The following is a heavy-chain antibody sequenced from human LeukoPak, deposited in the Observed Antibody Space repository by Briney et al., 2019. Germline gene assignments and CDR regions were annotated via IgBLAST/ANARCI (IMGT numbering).Heavy chain of an antibody. CDR1: GFTFSSYE. V-gene: IGHV3-48*03. CDR2: ISSSGSTI. J-gene: IGHJ4*02. Sequence: GGSLRLSCAASGFTFSSYEMNWVRQAPGKGLEWVSYISSSGSTIYYADSVKGRFTISRDNAKNLVYLEMNSLRAEDTAVYYCARVPGEMGATLAYLDYWGQGTLVIVSS. CDR3: ARVPGEMGATLAYLDY. D-gene: IGHD1-26*01.